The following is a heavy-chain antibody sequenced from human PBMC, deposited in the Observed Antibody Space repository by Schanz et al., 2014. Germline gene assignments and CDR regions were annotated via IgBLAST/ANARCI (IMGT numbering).Heavy chain of an antibody. CDR1: GYTFTSYY. J-gene: IGHJ3*02. V-gene: IGHV1-46*03. CDR3: ARGPSTGAFDI. CDR2: INPSVGNT. Sequence: QVQLVQSGAEVKKPGASVKVSCKASGYTFTSYYMHWFRQAPGQGLEWMGLINPSVGNTNYAQKFRGRVTMTRDTSTSTVYMELSSLRSEDTAVYFCARGPSTGAFDIWGQGTMVTVSS.